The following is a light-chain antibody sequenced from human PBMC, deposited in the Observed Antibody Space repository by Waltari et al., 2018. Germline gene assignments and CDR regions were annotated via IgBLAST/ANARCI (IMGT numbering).Light chain of an antibody. CDR2: RND. V-gene: IGLV1-47*01. Sequence: QSVLTQPPSASGTPGQRVTISCSGSSSNIGSNVVNWYQQVPGTTPKLLIYRNDQRPSGFPDRFSGSKSGTSASLAISGRRSEDEADYYCAAWDDKLGGRWEFGGGTKLTVL. CDR3: AAWDDKLGGRWE. J-gene: IGLJ2*01. CDR1: SSNIGSNV.